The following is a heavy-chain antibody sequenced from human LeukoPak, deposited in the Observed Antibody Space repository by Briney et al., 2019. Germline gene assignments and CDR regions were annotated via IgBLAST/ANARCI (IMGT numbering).Heavy chain of an antibody. CDR2: IIPIFGTA. Sequence: ASVKVSCKASGGTFISYAISWVRQAPGQGLEWMGGIIPIFGTANYAQKFQGRVTITADESTSTAYMELSSLRSEDTAVYYCARERAYYDQGDYWGQGTLVTVSS. D-gene: IGHD3-22*01. CDR3: ARERAYYDQGDY. V-gene: IGHV1-69*13. J-gene: IGHJ4*02. CDR1: GGTFISYA.